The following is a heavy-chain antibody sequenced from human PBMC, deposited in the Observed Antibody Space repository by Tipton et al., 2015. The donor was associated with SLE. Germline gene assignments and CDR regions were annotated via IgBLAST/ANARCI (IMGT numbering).Heavy chain of an antibody. V-gene: IGHV3-21*01. CDR1: GFTFSSYS. CDR2: ISSSSRYI. CDR3: AREGYIVATKVAFDL. J-gene: IGHJ3*01. Sequence: GSLRLSCAASGFTFSSYSMNWVRQAPGKGLEWVSSISSSSRYIYYADSVMGRFTISRDNSNNTLSLQMNSLRAEDTAVYYCAREGYIVATKVAFDLWGQGTMVTVSS. D-gene: IGHD5-12*01.